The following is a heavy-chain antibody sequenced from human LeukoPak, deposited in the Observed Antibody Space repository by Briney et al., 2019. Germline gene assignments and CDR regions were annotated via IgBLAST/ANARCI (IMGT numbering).Heavy chain of an antibody. V-gene: IGHV4-59*01. D-gene: IGHD1-26*01. CDR1: GGSFSGYY. Sequence: PSETLSLTCAVYGGSFSGYYWSWIRQPPGKGLEWIGYIYYSGSTNYNPSLKSRVTISVDTSKNQFSLKLSSVTAADTAVYYCARGGGSYYFDYWGQGTLVTVSS. CDR2: IYYSGST. J-gene: IGHJ4*02. CDR3: ARGGGSYYFDY.